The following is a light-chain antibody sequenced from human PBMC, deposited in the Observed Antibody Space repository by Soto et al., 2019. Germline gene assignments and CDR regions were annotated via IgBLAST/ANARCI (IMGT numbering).Light chain of an antibody. Sequence: IRMTQSPPSVSASVGDRVTITCRASQDVGKWLAWYQQKPGKAPTLLIHGASSLQSGVPPRYSGSGSGTDFTLTITSLQAEDVAVYYCQQYYSSKWTFGQGTKVDIK. CDR3: QQYYSSKWT. CDR1: QDVGKW. CDR2: GAS. J-gene: IGKJ1*01. V-gene: IGKV1-12*01.